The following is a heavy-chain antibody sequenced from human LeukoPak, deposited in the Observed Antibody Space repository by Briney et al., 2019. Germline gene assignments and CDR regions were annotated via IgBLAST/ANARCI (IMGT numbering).Heavy chain of an antibody. CDR1: GGSFSGYY. Sequence: SETLSLTCAVYGGSFSGYYWSWIRRPPGKGLEWIGEINHSGSTNYNPSLKSRVTISVDTSKNQFSLKLSSVTAADTAVYYCAREGSIDAFDIWGQGAMVTVSS. V-gene: IGHV4-34*01. CDR2: INHSGST. CDR3: AREGSIDAFDI. J-gene: IGHJ3*02. D-gene: IGHD2-2*01.